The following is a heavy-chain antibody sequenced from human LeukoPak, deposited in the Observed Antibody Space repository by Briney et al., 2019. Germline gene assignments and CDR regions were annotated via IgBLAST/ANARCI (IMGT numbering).Heavy chain of an antibody. CDR2: INPNSGGT. D-gene: IGHD4/OR15-4a*01. V-gene: IGHV1-2*02. J-gene: IGHJ4*02. Sequence: ASVKVSCKASVYTFTGDYMRSVRHTPGQRLEWMGWINPNSGGTNYAQKFQGRVNMTRDTSISTDYMELSRLRSDDTAVYYCARDILYGASDYWGQGNLVTVSS. CDR1: VYTFTGDY. CDR3: ARDILYGASDY.